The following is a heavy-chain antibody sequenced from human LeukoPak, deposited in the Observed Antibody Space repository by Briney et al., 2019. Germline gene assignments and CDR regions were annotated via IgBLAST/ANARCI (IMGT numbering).Heavy chain of an antibody. CDR1: GFTFSSYG. D-gene: IGHD3/OR15-3a*01. J-gene: IGHJ6*02. V-gene: IGHV3-30*13. CDR2: ISYDGNNK. Sequence: PGGSLRLSCAASGFTFSSYGMHRVRQAPGKGLEWVAVISYDGNNKYYADSVEGRVTISRDDSKNRLYLQMNSLRAEDTAVYYCARSDPRDSYHYYGMDVWGQGTTVTVSS. CDR3: ARSDPRDSYHYYGMDV.